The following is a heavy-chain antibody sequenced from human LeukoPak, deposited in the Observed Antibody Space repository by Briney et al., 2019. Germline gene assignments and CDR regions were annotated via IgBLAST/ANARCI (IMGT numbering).Heavy chain of an antibody. D-gene: IGHD3-22*01. CDR3: ARESYDSSGYYIFFDY. CDR1: GFTFSSYE. CDR2: ISSSGSTI. Sequence: GGSLRLSCAASGFTFSSYEMNWVRQAPGKGLEWVSYISSSGSTIYYADSVKGRFTISRDNVKNSLYLQMNSLRAEDTAVYYCARESYDSSGYYIFFDYWGQGTLVTVCS. V-gene: IGHV3-48*03. J-gene: IGHJ4*02.